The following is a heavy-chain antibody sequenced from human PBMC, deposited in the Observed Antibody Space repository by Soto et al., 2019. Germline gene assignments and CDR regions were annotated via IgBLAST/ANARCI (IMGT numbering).Heavy chain of an antibody. Sequence: GGSLRLSCAASGFTFSSYSMNWVRQAPGKGLEWVSSISSSSSYIYYADSVKGRFTISRDNAKNSLYLQMNSLRAEDTAVYYCARDRACSGGSCYTPYYYYYVDVWGKGTTVTVSS. CDR2: ISSSSSYI. CDR3: ARDRACSGGSCYTPYYYYYVDV. V-gene: IGHV3-21*01. D-gene: IGHD2-15*01. J-gene: IGHJ6*03. CDR1: GFTFSSYS.